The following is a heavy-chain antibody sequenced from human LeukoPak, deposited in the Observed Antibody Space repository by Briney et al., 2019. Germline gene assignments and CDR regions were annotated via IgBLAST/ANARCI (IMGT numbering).Heavy chain of an antibody. D-gene: IGHD3-10*01. CDR1: GGTFSSYA. CDR3: ARGHSYYGSGTPDA. J-gene: IGHJ5*02. V-gene: IGHV1-69*06. CDR2: IIPIFGTA. Sequence: SVKVSCKASGGTFSSYAISWVRQAPGQGLEWMGGIIPIFGTANYAQKFQGRVTITADKSTSTAYMELSSLRSEDTAVYYCARGHSYYGSGTPDAWGQGTLVTVSS.